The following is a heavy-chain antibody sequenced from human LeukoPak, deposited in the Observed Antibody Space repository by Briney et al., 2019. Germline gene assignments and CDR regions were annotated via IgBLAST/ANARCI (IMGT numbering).Heavy chain of an antibody. CDR2: TIPIFGTA. Sequence: ASVKVSCKASGATFSSYAISWVRQAPGQGLEWMGGTIPIFGTANYAQKFQGRVTITADESTSTAYMELSSLRSEDTAVYYCARAYYGSGSYYNVRRHWSWFDPWGQGTLVTVSS. D-gene: IGHD3-10*01. CDR1: GATFSSYA. J-gene: IGHJ5*02. CDR3: ARAYYGSGSYYNVRRHWSWFDP. V-gene: IGHV1-69*01.